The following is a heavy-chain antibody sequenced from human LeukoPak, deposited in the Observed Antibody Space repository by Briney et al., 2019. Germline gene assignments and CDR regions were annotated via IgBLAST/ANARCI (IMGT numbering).Heavy chain of an antibody. CDR1: GRSISSSSCY. CDR3: ARWAKFRRGGWSTRGNLNWFDP. CDR2: IYYSGST. D-gene: IGHD6-19*01. V-gene: IGHV4-39*01. Sequence: SSETLSLTCTVSGRSISSSSCYWGWIRQPPGKGLEWIGRIYYSGSTYYNPSLKSRVTISVDTSKNQFSLKLSSVTAADTAVYYCARWAKFRRGGWSTRGNLNWFDPWGQGTLVTVSS. J-gene: IGHJ5*02.